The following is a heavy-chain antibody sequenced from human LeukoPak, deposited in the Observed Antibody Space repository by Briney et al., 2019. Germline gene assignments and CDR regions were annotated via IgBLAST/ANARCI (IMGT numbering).Heavy chain of an antibody. V-gene: IGHV1-69*13. CDR1: GGTFSSYA. Sequence: SVKVSCKASGGTFSSYAISWVRQAPGQGLEWMGGIIPIFGTANYAQKFQGRVTITADESTSTAYMELSSLRSEDTAVYYCARGGRAYYYEWFDPWGQGTLVTVSS. D-gene: IGHD3-22*01. CDR3: ARGGRAYYYEWFDP. J-gene: IGHJ5*02. CDR2: IIPIFGTA.